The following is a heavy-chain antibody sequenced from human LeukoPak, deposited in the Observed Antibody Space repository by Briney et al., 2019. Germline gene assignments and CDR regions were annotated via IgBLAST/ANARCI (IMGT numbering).Heavy chain of an antibody. J-gene: IGHJ3*02. CDR1: GYTLTELS. V-gene: IGHV1-24*01. CDR2: FDPEDGET. CDR3: ATVRHYSYYYDSSGYYSDASDI. D-gene: IGHD3-22*01. Sequence: ASVKVSCKVSGYTLTELSMHWVRQAPGKGLEWMGGFDPEDGETIYAQKFQGRVTMTEDTSTDTAYMELSSLRSEDTAVYYCATVRHYSYYYDSSGYYSDASDIWGHGTMVTVSS.